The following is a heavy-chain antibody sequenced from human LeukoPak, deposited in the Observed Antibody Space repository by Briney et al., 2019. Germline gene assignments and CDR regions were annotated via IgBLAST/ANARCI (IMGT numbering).Heavy chain of an antibody. Sequence: SETLSLTCAVYGGSFSGYYWSWIRQPPGKGLEWIGEINHSGSTNYNPSLKSRVTISVDTSKNQFSLKLSSVTAADTAVYYCARGPYYYGSGSYLYYYGTDVWGKGTTVTVSS. D-gene: IGHD3-10*01. CDR2: INHSGST. V-gene: IGHV4-34*01. J-gene: IGHJ6*04. CDR3: ARGPYYYGSGSYLYYYGTDV. CDR1: GGSFSGYY.